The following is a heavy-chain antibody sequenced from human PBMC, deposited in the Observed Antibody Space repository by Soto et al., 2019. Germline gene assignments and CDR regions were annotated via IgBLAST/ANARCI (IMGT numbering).Heavy chain of an antibody. J-gene: IGHJ6*02. Sequence: PSETLSLTCTVSGGSISSGGYFWSWVRQHPGKGLEWIGNIYYSGSTNYNPSLKSRVTISVDTSKNQFSLKLSSVTAADTAVYYCARFPIPPYYYGMDVWGQGTTVTVSS. CDR3: ARFPIPPYYYGMDV. V-gene: IGHV4-61*08. CDR1: GGSISSGGYF. D-gene: IGHD2-21*01. CDR2: IYYSGST.